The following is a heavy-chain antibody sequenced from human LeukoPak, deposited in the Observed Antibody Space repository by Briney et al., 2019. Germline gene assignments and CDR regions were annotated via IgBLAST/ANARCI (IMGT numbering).Heavy chain of an antibody. D-gene: IGHD2-2*01. V-gene: IGHV1-18*01. J-gene: IGHJ5*02. CDR3: ARDYQLLLLWDCFDP. CDR1: GYSFNTYG. Sequence: GASVKVFCKASGYSFNTYGISWVRQAPGQGLEWMGWVSADNGETNYAQKFQGRVTMTTDTSTNTAYMELRSLRSDDTAVYYCARDYQLLLLWDCFDPWGQGTLVSVSS. CDR2: VSADNGET.